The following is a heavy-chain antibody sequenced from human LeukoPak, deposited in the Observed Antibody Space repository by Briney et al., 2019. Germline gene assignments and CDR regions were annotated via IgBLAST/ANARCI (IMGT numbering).Heavy chain of an antibody. J-gene: IGHJ2*01. V-gene: IGHV4-34*01. CDR3: AKADIVVVVAATRTYWYFDL. Sequence: PSETLSLTCAVYGGSFSGYYWSWIRQPPGKGLEWIGEINHSGSTNYNPSLKSRVTISVDTSKNQFSLKLSSVTAADTAVYYCAKADIVVVVAATRTYWYFDLWGRGTLVTVSS. CDR2: INHSGST. D-gene: IGHD2-15*01. CDR1: GGSFSGYY.